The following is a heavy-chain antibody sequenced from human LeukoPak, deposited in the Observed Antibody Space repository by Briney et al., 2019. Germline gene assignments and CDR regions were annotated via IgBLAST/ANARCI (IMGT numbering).Heavy chain of an antibody. Sequence: GGSLRLSCAASGFTVNSNYMSWVRQAPGKGLEWVSAISGSGGSTYYADSVKGRFTISRDNSKNTLYLQMNSLRAEDTAVYYCAKVGGTTGTSMDYWGQGTLVTVSS. J-gene: IGHJ4*02. V-gene: IGHV3-23*01. CDR3: AKVGGTTGTSMDY. CDR2: ISGSGGST. CDR1: GFTVNSNY. D-gene: IGHD1-1*01.